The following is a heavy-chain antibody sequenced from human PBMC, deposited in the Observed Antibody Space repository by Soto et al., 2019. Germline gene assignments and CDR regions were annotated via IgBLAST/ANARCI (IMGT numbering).Heavy chain of an antibody. Sequence: SETLSLTCSVSGGSMSEYFWSWIRQSPGKGLEWIGYIYYLGSTDYNPSLKSRVTISVDTSKRQFSLRLTSVTAADTAVYYCARDGYDGSGSPYPAYWGQGTQVTVSS. CDR1: GGSMSEYF. CDR2: IYYLGST. D-gene: IGHD3-10*01. V-gene: IGHV4-59*01. CDR3: ARDGYDGSGSPYPAY. J-gene: IGHJ4*02.